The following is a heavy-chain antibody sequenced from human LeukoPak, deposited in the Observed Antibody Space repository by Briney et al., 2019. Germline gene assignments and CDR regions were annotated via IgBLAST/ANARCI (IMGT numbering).Heavy chain of an antibody. J-gene: IGHJ4*02. Sequence: GGSLRLSCAASGFTFSSYWIFWVRQAPGKGLLRVSRISPDGSTTTYADSVKGRFTTSRDNAKNTLYLQMNSLRPEDTAVYYCARSGVRGVIDYWGQGTLVTVSS. CDR3: ARSGVRGVIDY. V-gene: IGHV3-74*01. CDR1: GFTFSSYW. D-gene: IGHD3-10*01. CDR2: ISPDGSTT.